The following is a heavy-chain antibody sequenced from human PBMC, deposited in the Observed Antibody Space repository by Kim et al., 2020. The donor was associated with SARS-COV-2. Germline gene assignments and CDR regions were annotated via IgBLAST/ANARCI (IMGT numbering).Heavy chain of an antibody. V-gene: IGHV7-4-1*02. J-gene: IGHJ4*02. CDR1: GYTFTNHA. D-gene: IGHD3-10*01. Sequence: ASVKVSCKASGYTFTNHAINWVRQAPGRGLEWMGWINTDTGSPTYAPDFTGRFVFSLDTSVSTAYLQIRSLEAEDTALYYCARVGWGGDRYIDSWCQGTLVTVSS. CDR2: INTDTGSP. CDR3: ARVGWGGDRYIDS.